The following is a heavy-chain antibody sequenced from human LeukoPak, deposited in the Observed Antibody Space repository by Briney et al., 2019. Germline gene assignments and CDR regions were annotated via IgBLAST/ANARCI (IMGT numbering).Heavy chain of an antibody. D-gene: IGHD3-9*01. CDR3: AKWGDYGVLTGYYVSDF. V-gene: IGHV3-23*01. Sequence: PGGSLRLYCAASGFIFSNYAMYWVRQAPGKGLEWVSAISGRSDNTYYADSVKGRFTLSRDSSKNTLYLQMNSLRADDTAVYYCAKWGDYGVLTGYYVSDFWGQGTLVTVSS. CDR2: ISGRSDNT. J-gene: IGHJ4*02. CDR1: GFIFSNYA.